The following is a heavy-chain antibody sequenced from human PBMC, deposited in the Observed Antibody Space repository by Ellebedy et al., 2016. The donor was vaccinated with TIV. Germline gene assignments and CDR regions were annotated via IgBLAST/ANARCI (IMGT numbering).Heavy chain of an antibody. CDR2: ISAYTSDT. CDR3: VRDMVQGMVARYLWFDY. J-gene: IGHJ4*02. CDR1: GFAFTSYS. V-gene: IGHV1-18*01. Sequence: ASVKVSCKASGFAFTSYSFSWVRQAPGQGPEWMGWISAYTSDTNYARKFQGRVTMTTDTSTNTVYMELRSLRSDDTAVFYCVRDMVQGMVARYLWFDYWGQGTLVTVSS. D-gene: IGHD5-12*01.